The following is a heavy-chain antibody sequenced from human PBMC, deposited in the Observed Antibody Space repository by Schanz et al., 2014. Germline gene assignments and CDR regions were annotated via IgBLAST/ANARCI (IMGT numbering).Heavy chain of an antibody. CDR2: FYYTGST. V-gene: IGHV4-39*07. CDR3: ARAVGGNSALEWFDP. CDR1: GGSISGSSSYY. Sequence: QVQLQESGPGLVKASETLSLTCTVSGGSISGSSSYYWGWIRQPPGKGLEWIGSFYYTGSTYYIPSLKSRLTISVDTSKTQLSLRLNSATAADTAVYYCARAVGGNSALEWFDPWGQGTLVTVSS. D-gene: IGHD2-21*01. J-gene: IGHJ5*02.